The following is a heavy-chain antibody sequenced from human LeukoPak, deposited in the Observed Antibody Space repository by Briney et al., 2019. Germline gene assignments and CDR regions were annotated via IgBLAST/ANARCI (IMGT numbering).Heavy chain of an antibody. D-gene: IGHD2-21*01. CDR2: IKGDGRAN. CDR3: ARAVILSLED. CDR1: GFTFSSSW. J-gene: IGHJ4*02. V-gene: IGHV3-7*01. Sequence: RGTLRPSSAVSGFTFSSSWMACVPEAPGKGLEWVANIKGDGRANHPEESRHGAFTISRDSAKHSLYLQMNSLSVEDRRVYLCARAVILSLEDWGEG.